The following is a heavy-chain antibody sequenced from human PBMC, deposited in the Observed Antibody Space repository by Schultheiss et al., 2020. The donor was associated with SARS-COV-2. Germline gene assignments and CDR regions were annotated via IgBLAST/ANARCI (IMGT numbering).Heavy chain of an antibody. CDR2: IYYSGST. Sequence: SETLSLTCAVYGGSFSGYYWSWIRQPPGKGLEWIGYIYYSGSTNYNPSLKSRVTISVDTSKNQFSLKLTSETAADTAVYYCARVLTGLGTGDYFDNWGQGTLVTVSS. D-gene: IGHD6-13*01. J-gene: IGHJ4*02. CDR1: GGSFSGYY. V-gene: IGHV4-59*12. CDR3: ARVLTGLGTGDYFDN.